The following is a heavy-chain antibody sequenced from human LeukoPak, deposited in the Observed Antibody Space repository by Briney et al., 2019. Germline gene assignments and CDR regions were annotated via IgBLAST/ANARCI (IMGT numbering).Heavy chain of an antibody. CDR3: ARVTGYRIEDYFDY. V-gene: IGHV4-61*01. J-gene: IGHJ4*02. CDR1: GYSISSGYY. CDR2: IYYSGST. Sequence: SETLSLTCTVSGYSISSGYYWSWIRQPPGKGLEWIGYIYYSGSTNYNPSLKSRVTISVETSKNEFSLKLRSVTAADTAVYYCARVTGYRIEDYFDYWGQGTLVTVSS. D-gene: IGHD6-13*01.